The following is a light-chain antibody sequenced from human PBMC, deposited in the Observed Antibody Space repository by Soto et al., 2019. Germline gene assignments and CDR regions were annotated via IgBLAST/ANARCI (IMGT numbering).Light chain of an antibody. Sequence: DLQMTQSPSSLSASVGDRVTITCRASQSISSYLNWYQQKPGKAPKLLIYAASSLQSGVPSRFSGSGSGTDFTLTISSLQPEYFATYYCQQSYSTSFGQGTKLEIK. CDR2: AAS. V-gene: IGKV1-39*01. CDR1: QSISSY. J-gene: IGKJ2*01. CDR3: QQSYSTS.